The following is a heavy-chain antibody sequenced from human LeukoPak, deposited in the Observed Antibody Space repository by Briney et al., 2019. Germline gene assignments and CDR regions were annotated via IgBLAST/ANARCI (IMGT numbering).Heavy chain of an antibody. CDR2: IKQDGSEK. J-gene: IGHJ6*03. CDR1: GFTFSSRDW. Sequence: GGSLRLSCVASGFTFSSRDWMTWVRQAPGKGLEWVANIKQDGSEKNYVDSVKGRFAISRDNAKNSVDLQMNSLRVEDTAVYYCAKGPRSITMFRGGYYMDVWGKGTTVTISS. D-gene: IGHD3-10*01. V-gene: IGHV3-7*01. CDR3: AKGPRSITMFRGGYYMDV.